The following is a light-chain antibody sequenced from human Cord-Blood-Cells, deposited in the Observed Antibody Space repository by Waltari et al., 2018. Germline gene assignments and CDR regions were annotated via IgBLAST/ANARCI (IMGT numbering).Light chain of an antibody. CDR2: VAS. Sequence: EIVLTQSPGTLSLYPGERATLSCRASQSVSSSYLAWYQQKPGQAPRLLIYVASSRATGIPDRFSGSGSGTDFTLTISRLEPEDFAVYYCQQYGSSPPYTFGQGTKLEIK. CDR1: QSVSSSY. CDR3: QQYGSSPPYT. V-gene: IGKV3-20*01. J-gene: IGKJ2*01.